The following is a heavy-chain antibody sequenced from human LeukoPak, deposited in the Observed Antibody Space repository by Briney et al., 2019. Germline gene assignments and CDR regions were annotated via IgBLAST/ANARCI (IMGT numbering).Heavy chain of an antibody. D-gene: IGHD6-19*01. Sequence: ASVKVSYKASGYTFTSYAMNWVRQAPGQGLEWMGWINNNTGNPTYAQGFTGRFVFSLDTSVSTADLQISSLKAEDTAVYYCARGQQWLVLDYWGQGTLVTVSS. CDR2: INNNTGNP. CDR1: GYTFTSYA. V-gene: IGHV7-4-1*02. J-gene: IGHJ4*02. CDR3: ARGQQWLVLDY.